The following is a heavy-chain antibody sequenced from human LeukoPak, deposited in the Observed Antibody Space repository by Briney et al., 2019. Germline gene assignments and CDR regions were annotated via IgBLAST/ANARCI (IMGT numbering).Heavy chain of an antibody. V-gene: IGHV1-18*01. D-gene: IGHD3-3*01. CDR2: VSAYNGNT. Sequence: ASVKVSCKASGYTFTSYGISWVRQAPGQGLEWMGWVSAYNGNTNYAQKFQGRVTITADESTSTAYMELSSLRSEDTAVYYCASPKYYDFWSGYYSFDYWGQGTLVTVSS. J-gene: IGHJ4*02. CDR3: ASPKYYDFWSGYYSFDY. CDR1: GYTFTSYG.